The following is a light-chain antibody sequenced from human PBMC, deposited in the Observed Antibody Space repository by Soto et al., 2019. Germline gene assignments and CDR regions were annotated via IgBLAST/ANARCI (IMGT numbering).Light chain of an antibody. V-gene: IGKV3-15*01. J-gene: IGKJ1*01. CDR2: GAS. Sequence: IPMPHPPSIPSESPGERAILSCVAGQSVSSNLAWYQQKPGQAPRLLIYGASTRATGIPARFSGSGSGTEFTLTISSIQPADDAVYYCQQYNNRAPRTFGQGTKVDIK. CDR3: QQYNNRAPRT. CDR1: QSVSSN.